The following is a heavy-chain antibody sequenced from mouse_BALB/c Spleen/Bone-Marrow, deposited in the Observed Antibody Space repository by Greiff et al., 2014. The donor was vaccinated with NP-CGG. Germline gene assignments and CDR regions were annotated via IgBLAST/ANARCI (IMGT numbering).Heavy chain of an antibody. J-gene: IGHJ2*01. V-gene: IGHV5-12-1*01. Sequence: EVKLEESGGGLVKPGGSLKLSCAASGFAFSSYDMSWVRQTPEKRLEWVAYISSGGGSTYYPDTVKGRFTISRDNAKNTLYLQMSSLKSEDTAMYYCARHRYYFDYWGQGTTHTVSS. CDR2: ISSGGGST. CDR3: ARHRYYFDY. CDR1: GFAFSSYD.